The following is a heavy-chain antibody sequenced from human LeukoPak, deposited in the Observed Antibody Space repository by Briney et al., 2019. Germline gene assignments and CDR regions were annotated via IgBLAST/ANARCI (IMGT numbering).Heavy chain of an antibody. J-gene: IGHJ3*01. CDR3: ARSQSGVFDV. CDR2: LNGDGTNI. CDR1: GFTFSNYW. V-gene: IGHV3-74*01. Sequence: GGSLRLSCVASGFTFSNYWMQWVRQVPGKGLVWVSRLNGDGTNIIYADSVKGRFTISRDNAENTLCLQMNSLRAEDTALYYCARSQSGVFDVWGQGTMVTVS. D-gene: IGHD2-8*01.